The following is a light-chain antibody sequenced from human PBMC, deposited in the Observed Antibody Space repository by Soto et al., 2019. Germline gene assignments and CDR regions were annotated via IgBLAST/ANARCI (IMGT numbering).Light chain of an antibody. CDR3: QQYGSTPPT. V-gene: IGKV3-20*01. Sequence: EIVLTQSPGTLSLSPGERATLSCRASQSVTSTYFAWYQQKPGQPLRLLIYGATSRATGIPDRFSGSGSGTDFTLTISRLEPEDFAVYYCQQYGSTPPTFGPGTKLAIK. J-gene: IGKJ2*01. CDR1: QSVTSTY. CDR2: GAT.